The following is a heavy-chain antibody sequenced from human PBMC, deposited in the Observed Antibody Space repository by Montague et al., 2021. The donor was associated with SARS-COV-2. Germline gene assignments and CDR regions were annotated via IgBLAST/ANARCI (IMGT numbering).Heavy chain of an antibody. Sequence: SLSLSCSASGFTFSTFWMTWVRQVPGKGLEWVANIKQDGSEKYYVDSVKGRFTISRDNVKNSLYLQLDSLRAEDTAVYYCARGYDSSGYQYWGQGTLVTVSS. D-gene: IGHD3-22*01. V-gene: IGHV3-7*05. J-gene: IGHJ4*02. CDR3: ARGYDSSGYQY. CDR2: IKQDGSEK. CDR1: GFTFSTFW.